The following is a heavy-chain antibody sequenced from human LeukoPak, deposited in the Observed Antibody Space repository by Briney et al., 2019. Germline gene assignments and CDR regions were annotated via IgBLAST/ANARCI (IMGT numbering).Heavy chain of an antibody. CDR2: IYYSGST. D-gene: IGHD3-22*01. CDR3: ARDDYYDSSGYSYFYRYYFDY. Sequence: PSETLSLTCTVSGGSISSSSYYWGWIRQPPGKVLEWIGSIYYSGSTYYNPSLKSRVTISLDTSKNQCSLKLSSVTAADTAVYYCARDDYYDSSGYSYFYRYYFDYWGQGTLVTVSS. J-gene: IGHJ4*02. CDR1: GGSISSSSYY. V-gene: IGHV4-39*02.